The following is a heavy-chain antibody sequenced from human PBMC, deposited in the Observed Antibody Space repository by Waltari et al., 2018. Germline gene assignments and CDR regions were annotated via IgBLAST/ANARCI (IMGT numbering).Heavy chain of an antibody. CDR1: GFTFSSYA. CDR2: ISYDGSNK. J-gene: IGHJ4*02. V-gene: IGHV3-30-3*01. Sequence: QVQLVESGGGVVQPGRSLRLSCAASGFTFSSYAMHWVRQAPGKGLEGVAVISYDGSNKYYADSVKGRFTISRDNSKNTLYLQMNSLRAEDTAVYYCARESGDYFDYWGQGTLVTVSS. CDR3: ARESGDYFDY.